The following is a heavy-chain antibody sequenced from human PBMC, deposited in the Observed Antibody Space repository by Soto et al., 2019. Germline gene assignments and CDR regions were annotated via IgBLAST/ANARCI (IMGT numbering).Heavy chain of an antibody. J-gene: IGHJ5*01. CDR3: SSTTVAGKLFDY. CDR2: IYYVGST. CDR1: GGPFSSPKNY. V-gene: IGHV4-39*01. Sequence: SETLSLTCSVSGGPFSSPKNYWGWIRQPPGKGLEWIGSIYYVGSTYHNPSLKSRATISVDTSKSQLSLKLVSVSAADTAVYYCSSTTVAGKLFDYWGHGTQVTVSS. D-gene: IGHD6-19*01.